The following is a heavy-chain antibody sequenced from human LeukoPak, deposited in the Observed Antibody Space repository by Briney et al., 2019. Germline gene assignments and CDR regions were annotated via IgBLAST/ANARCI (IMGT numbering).Heavy chain of an antibody. Sequence: PSETLSLTCTVSGGSISSYYWSWIRQPPGKGLEWIGYIYYSGSTNYNPSLKGRVTISVDTSKNHFSLKLSSVTAADTAVYYCARVEGGSGWYYFDYWGQGTLVTVSS. CDR2: IYYSGST. V-gene: IGHV4-59*01. CDR3: ARVEGGSGWYYFDY. J-gene: IGHJ4*02. D-gene: IGHD6-19*01. CDR1: GGSISSYY.